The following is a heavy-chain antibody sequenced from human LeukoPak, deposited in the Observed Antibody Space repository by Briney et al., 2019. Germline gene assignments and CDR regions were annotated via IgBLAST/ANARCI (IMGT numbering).Heavy chain of an antibody. CDR3: ARILNYYGSGSPYWFDP. CDR1: GGSISSYY. V-gene: IGHV4-59*01. CDR2: IYYSGST. J-gene: IGHJ5*02. D-gene: IGHD3-10*01. Sequence: SETLSLTCTVSGGSISSYYWSWIRQPPGKGLEWIGYIYYSGSTNYNPSLTSRVTISVDTSKNQFSLKLSSVTAADTAVYYCARILNYYGSGSPYWFDPWGQGTLVTVSS.